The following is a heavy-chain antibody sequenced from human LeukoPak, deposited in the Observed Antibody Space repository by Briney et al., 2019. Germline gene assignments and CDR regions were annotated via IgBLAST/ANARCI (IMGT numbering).Heavy chain of an antibody. Sequence: SETLSLTCAVYGGSFSGYYWSWIRPPPGKGLEWIGEINHSGSTNYNPSLKSRVTISVDTSKNQFSLKLSSVTAADTAVYYCGFWGGRMDVWGQGTTVTVSS. D-gene: IGHD3-10*01. CDR2: INHSGST. V-gene: IGHV4-34*01. J-gene: IGHJ6*02. CDR1: GGSFSGYY. CDR3: GFWGGRMDV.